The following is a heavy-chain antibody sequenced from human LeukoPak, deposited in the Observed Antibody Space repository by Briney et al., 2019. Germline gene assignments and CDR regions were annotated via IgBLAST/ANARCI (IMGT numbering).Heavy chain of an antibody. J-gene: IGHJ4*02. CDR1: GYTFTSYD. D-gene: IGHD3-3*01. Sequence: ASVKVSCKASGYTFTSYDISWVRQAPGQGLEWMGWISAYNGNTNYAQKLQGRVTITTDTSTSTAYMELRSLRSDDTAVYYCARDFSPYYDCWCGPPPFDYWGQGTLVTVSS. CDR2: ISAYNGNT. V-gene: IGHV1-18*01. CDR3: ARDFSPYYDCWCGPPPFDY.